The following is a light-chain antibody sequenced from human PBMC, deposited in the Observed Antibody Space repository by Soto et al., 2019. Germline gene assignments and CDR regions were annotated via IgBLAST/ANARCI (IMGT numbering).Light chain of an antibody. CDR3: LQDHDYPWT. CDR2: AAS. V-gene: IGKV1-6*02. J-gene: IGKJ1*01. Sequence: IQMTQSPSSLSVSVTDRVTITCRARQDIGNDLGWYQQRPGEAPELLLYAASTFRSGVTSRFSGSGSCTQFTLTINDLQPEDSATYFCLQDHDYPWTFGHGTKVEV. CDR1: QDIGND.